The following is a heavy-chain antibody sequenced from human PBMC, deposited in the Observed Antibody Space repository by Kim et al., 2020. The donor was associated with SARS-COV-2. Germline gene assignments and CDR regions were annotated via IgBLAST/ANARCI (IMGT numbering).Heavy chain of an antibody. CDR3: AQGFGIFYGSDP. V-gene: IGHV4-30-4*02. D-gene: IGHD3-10*01. J-gene: IGHJ5*02. Sequence: SDTLSLTCTVSGGSISTGDYYWSWVRQTTGKGLVWIGSNHYIGTTYDTPSIKSRVTISADTYKNQFSLTSGTVTAADTAEYFCAQGFGIFYGSDPWA. CDR1: GGSISTGDYY. CDR2: NHYIGTT.